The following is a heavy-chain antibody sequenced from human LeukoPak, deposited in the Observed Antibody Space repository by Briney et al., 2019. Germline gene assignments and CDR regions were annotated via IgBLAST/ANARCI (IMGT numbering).Heavy chain of an antibody. D-gene: IGHD5-12*01. V-gene: IGHV1-46*01. CDR1: GYTFTGYY. CDR3: ARVVATITGGNWFDP. CDR2: INPSGGST. Sequence: ASVKVSCKASGYTFTGYYMHWVRQAPGQGLEWMGIINPSGGSTSYAQKFQGRVTMTRDTSTSTVYMELSSLRSEDTAVYYCARVVATITGGNWFDPWGQGTLVTVSS. J-gene: IGHJ5*02.